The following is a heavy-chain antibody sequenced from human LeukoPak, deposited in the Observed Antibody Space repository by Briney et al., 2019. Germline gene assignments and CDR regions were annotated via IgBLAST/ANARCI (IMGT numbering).Heavy chain of an antibody. CDR3: TTDLPYYYGMDV. CDR2: IKSKTDGGTT. D-gene: IGHD5/OR15-5a*01. Sequence: GGSLRLSCAAPGFTFSNAWMNWVRQAPGKGLEWVGRIKSKTDGGTTDYAAPVKGRFTISRDDSKNTLYLQMNSLKTEDTAVYYCTTDLPYYYGMDVWGQGTTVTVSS. J-gene: IGHJ6*02. V-gene: IGHV3-15*07. CDR1: GFTFSNAW.